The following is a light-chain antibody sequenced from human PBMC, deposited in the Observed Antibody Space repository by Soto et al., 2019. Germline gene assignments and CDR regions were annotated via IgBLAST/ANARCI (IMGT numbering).Light chain of an antibody. CDR1: NIEIKS. Sequence: SYELTQPPSVSVAPGQTARITCGGNNIEIKSVHWYQQKPGLAPVLVVYDDGDRTTGIPERFSGSKSGNTATLTTSRVEAGDEADYYCQVWDTTNPVIFGGGTKVTVL. J-gene: IGLJ2*01. CDR3: QVWDTTNPVI. V-gene: IGLV3-21*02. CDR2: DDG.